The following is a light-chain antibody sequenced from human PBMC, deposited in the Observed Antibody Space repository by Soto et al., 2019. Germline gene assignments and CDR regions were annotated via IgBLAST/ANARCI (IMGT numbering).Light chain of an antibody. J-gene: IGLJ2*01. CDR3: SSYTGSNTPVV. CDR1: SSDVGGYNY. CDR2: DVS. Sequence: QSALSQPASVSGSPGQSLTLSFTGNSSDVGGYNYVSWYQQHPGKAPNLIIFDVSNRPSGVSNRFSGSKSGNSASLTISGLQAEDEADYYCSSYTGSNTPVVFGGGTKVTVL. V-gene: IGLV2-14*01.